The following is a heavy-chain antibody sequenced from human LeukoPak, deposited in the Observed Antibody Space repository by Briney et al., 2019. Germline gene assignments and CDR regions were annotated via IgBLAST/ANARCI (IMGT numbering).Heavy chain of an antibody. J-gene: IGHJ4*02. D-gene: IGHD3-9*01. CDR1: GFTFSSYG. Sequence: GRSLRLSCAASGFTFSSYGMHWVRQAPGKGLEWVAVISYDGSNKYYADSVKGRFTISRDNSKNTLYLQMNSLRAEDTAVYYCAKGPIYYFDYWGQGTLVTVSS. CDR3: AKGPIYYFDY. CDR2: ISYDGSNK. V-gene: IGHV3-30*18.